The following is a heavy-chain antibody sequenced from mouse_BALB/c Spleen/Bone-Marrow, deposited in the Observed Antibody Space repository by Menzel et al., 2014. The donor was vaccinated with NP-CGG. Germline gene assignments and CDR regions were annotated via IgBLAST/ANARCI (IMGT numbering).Heavy chain of an antibody. Sequence: VQLKESGAELVKPGASVKLPCTVSGFNIKDTYIHWMKQRPEQGLEWIGRIDPVNGNSKFDPKFQGKATITADTSSNTAYLQLISLTSEDTAVYYCARSGGHYDGAWFTYRGQGTLVTVST. CDR3: ARSGGHYDGAWFTY. CDR1: GFNIKDTY. CDR2: IDPVNGNS. V-gene: IGHV14-3*02. J-gene: IGHJ3*01. D-gene: IGHD1-2*01.